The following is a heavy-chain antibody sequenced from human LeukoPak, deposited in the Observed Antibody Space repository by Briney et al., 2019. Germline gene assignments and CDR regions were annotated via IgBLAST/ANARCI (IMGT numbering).Heavy chain of an antibody. CDR3: ARGINVGATFK. J-gene: IGHJ4*02. V-gene: IGHV4-59*01. D-gene: IGHD1-26*01. Sequence: PSETLSLPCTVSGDSLSSYYWSWVRQPPGKGLEWIGYVHYAGSTKYNTSLKSRVTISLDTSKNQFSLKLASVTAADTAVYFCARGINVGATFKWGQGTLVTVSS. CDR1: GDSLSSYY. CDR2: VHYAGST.